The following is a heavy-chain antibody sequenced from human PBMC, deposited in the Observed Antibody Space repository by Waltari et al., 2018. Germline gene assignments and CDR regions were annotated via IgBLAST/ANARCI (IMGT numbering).Heavy chain of an antibody. CDR1: GGSFSGYY. CDR3: ARAYPAPYCSGGSCYSDYFDY. Sequence: QVQLQQWGAGLLKPSETLSLTCAVYGGSFSGYYWSWIRQPPGKGLEWIGEINHSGSTNYNPSLKRRVTISVDTSKNQFSLKLGSVTAADTAVYYCARAYPAPYCSGGSCYSDYFDYWGQGTLVTVSS. V-gene: IGHV4-34*01. CDR2: INHSGST. D-gene: IGHD2-15*01. J-gene: IGHJ4*02.